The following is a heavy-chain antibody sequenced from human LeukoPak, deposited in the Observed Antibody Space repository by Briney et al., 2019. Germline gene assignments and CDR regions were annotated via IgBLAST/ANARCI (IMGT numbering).Heavy chain of an antibody. J-gene: IGHJ4*02. CDR1: GFTFSDYY. D-gene: IGHD6-13*01. V-gene: IGHV3-30-3*01. CDR3: ARPSGRYIAAAFDY. CDR2: ISYDGSNK. Sequence: AGGSLRLSCAASGFTFSDYYMSWIRQAPGKGLEWVAVISYDGSNKYYADSVKGRFTISRDNSKNTLYLQMNSLRAEDTAVYYCARPSGRYIAAAFDYWGQGTLVTVSS.